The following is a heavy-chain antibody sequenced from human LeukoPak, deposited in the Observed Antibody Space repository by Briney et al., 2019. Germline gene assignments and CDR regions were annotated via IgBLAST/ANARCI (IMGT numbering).Heavy chain of an antibody. CDR2: IYPGDSDT. CDR3: AIRYSGSYNDY. Sequence: GGSLKISCKGSGYRFTDYWIGWVRQMRGKGLEWMGIIYPGDSDTRYSPSLQGQVTISADKSISTAYLQWSSLKASDTAMYYCAIRYSGSYNDYWGQGTLVTVSS. V-gene: IGHV5-51*01. D-gene: IGHD1-26*01. CDR1: GYRFTDYW. J-gene: IGHJ4*02.